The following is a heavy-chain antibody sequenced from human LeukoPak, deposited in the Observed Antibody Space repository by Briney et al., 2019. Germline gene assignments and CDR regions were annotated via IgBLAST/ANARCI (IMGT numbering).Heavy chain of an antibody. V-gene: IGHV3-21*01. CDR2: ISSSSSYI. Sequence: PGGFLRLSCAASGFTFSSYSMNWVRQAPGKGLEWVSSISSSSSYIYYADSVKGRFTISRDNAKNSLYLQMSSLRAEDTAVYYCARSYDSSGYYVYWGQGTLVTVSS. J-gene: IGHJ4*02. CDR3: ARSYDSSGYYVY. D-gene: IGHD3-22*01. CDR1: GFTFSSYS.